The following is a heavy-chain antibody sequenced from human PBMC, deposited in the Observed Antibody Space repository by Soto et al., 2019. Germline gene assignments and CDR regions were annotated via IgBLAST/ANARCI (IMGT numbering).Heavy chain of an antibody. CDR1: GASISSYF. J-gene: IGHJ4*02. CDR3: ARGIADSGIDY. V-gene: IGHV4-59*12. D-gene: IGHD6-13*01. Sequence: PSETLSLTCTVSGASISSYFWSWIRQPPGKGLEWIAYIYDSGSTNYNPSLKSRVTILLDTSKKQFSLKLGSVTAADTAVYYCARGIADSGIDYWGQGTLVTVSS. CDR2: IYDSGST.